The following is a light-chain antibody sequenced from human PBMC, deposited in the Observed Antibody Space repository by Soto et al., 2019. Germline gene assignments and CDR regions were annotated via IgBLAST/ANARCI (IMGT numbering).Light chain of an antibody. CDR3: SSYTTISTLVV. CDR2: DVN. CDR1: SSDVGGYDY. V-gene: IGLV2-14*03. Sequence: QSALTQPASVSGSPGQSITMSCTGTSSDVGGYDYVAWYQQHPGKAPKLMIYDVNYRPSGVSSRFSGSKSGNTASLTISGLQAEDEADYYCSSYTTISTLVVFGGGTKVTVL. J-gene: IGLJ2*01.